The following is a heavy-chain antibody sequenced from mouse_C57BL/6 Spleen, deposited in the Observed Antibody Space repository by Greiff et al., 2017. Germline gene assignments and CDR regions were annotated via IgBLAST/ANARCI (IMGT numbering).Heavy chain of an antibody. CDR1: GFTFSDYG. CDR3: ARWYDEGYYAMDY. D-gene: IGHD2-14*01. Sequence: EVQVVESGGGLVKPGGSLKLSCAASGFTFSDYGMHWVRQAPEKGLEWVSYISSGSSTIYSADTVKGRFTIARDNAKNTLFLQMTSLRSEDTAMYYCARWYDEGYYAMDYWGQGTSVTVSS. J-gene: IGHJ4*01. V-gene: IGHV5-17*01. CDR2: ISSGSSTI.